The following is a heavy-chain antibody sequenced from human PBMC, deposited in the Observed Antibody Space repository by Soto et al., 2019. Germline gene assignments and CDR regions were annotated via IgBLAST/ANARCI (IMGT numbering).Heavy chain of an antibody. V-gene: IGHV3-13*01. CDR3: ARGRYGDYDSNFDY. Sequence: EVQLVESGGGLVQPGGSLRLSCAASGFTFSSYDMHWVRQVTGKGLEWVSAIGTAGDTYYPVSVKGRFTISRENGKNSLYLQMNSLRAGNTAVYYCARGRYGDYDSNFDYWGQGTLVTVSS. CDR2: IGTAGDT. CDR1: GFTFSSYD. J-gene: IGHJ4*02. D-gene: IGHD4-17*01.